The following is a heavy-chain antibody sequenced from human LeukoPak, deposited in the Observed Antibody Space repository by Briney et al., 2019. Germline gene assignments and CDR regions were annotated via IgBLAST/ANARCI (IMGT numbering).Heavy chain of an antibody. V-gene: IGHV3-23*01. D-gene: IGHD3-10*01. Sequence: GGSLRLSCAASKFTFSRYAMSWVRQAPGKGLEWVSTISESGDTTYYADSVKGRFTISRDNSKNTLYLQMNSLRAGDTAVYYCAKFVNYGSYYYYYYIDVRGKGTTVAVSS. CDR3: AKFVNYGSYYYYYYIDV. CDR1: KFTFSRYA. CDR2: ISESGDTT. J-gene: IGHJ6*03.